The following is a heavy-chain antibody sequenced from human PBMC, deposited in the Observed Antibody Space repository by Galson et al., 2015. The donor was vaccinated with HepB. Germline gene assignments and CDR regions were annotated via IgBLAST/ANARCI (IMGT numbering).Heavy chain of an antibody. CDR2: ISVGSTNYR. CDR3: ARGDSYSSGWYMKH. J-gene: IGHJ4*02. CDR1: GFSFPDHY. Sequence: SLRLSCAASGFSFPDHYMTWIRQAPGKGLEWVSDISVGSTNYRNYADSVKGRFTISRDNTKNSLDLQMDNLRVEDTGVYYCARGDSYSSGWYMKHWGPGTLATVSS. D-gene: IGHD6-19*01. V-gene: IGHV3-11*06.